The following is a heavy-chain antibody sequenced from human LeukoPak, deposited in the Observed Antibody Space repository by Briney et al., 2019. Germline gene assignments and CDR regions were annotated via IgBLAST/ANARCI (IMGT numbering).Heavy chain of an antibody. Sequence: GGSLRLSCAASGFTFSSYWMSWVRQAPGKGLEWVANIKQDGSAKYYVDSVKGRFTISRDNAKNSLYLQMNSLRAEDTALYYCARDRNDYDFWSGYSMSYFDYWGQGTLVTVSS. CDR1: GFTFSSYW. CDR2: IKQDGSAK. D-gene: IGHD3-3*01. J-gene: IGHJ4*02. CDR3: ARDRNDYDFWSGYSMSYFDY. V-gene: IGHV3-7*03.